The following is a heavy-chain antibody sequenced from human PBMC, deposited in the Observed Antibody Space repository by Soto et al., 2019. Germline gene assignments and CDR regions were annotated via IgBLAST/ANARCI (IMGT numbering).Heavy chain of an antibody. V-gene: IGHV4-59*12. CDR3: AVRFLEWLPSPSQNDY. Sequence: SETLSLTCTVSGGSISSYYWSWIRQPPGKGLEWIGYIYYSGSTNYNPSLKSRVTISVDKSKNQFSLKLSSVTAADTAVYYCAVRFLEWLPSPSQNDYWGQGTLVTVSS. CDR1: GGSISSYY. D-gene: IGHD3-3*01. CDR2: IYYSGST. J-gene: IGHJ4*02.